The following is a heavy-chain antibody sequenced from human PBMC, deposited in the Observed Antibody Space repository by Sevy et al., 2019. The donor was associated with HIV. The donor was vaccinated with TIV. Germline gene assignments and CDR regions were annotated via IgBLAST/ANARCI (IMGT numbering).Heavy chain of an antibody. D-gene: IGHD3-10*01. CDR1: GFTFSSYA. CDR2: ISGSGGST. CDR3: SKSSYYGSGSYFYFDY. J-gene: IGHJ4*02. V-gene: IGHV3-23*01. Sequence: GGSLRLSCAASGFTFSSYAMSWVRQAPGEGLEWVSAISGSGGSTYYADSVKGRFTIFRDNSKNTLYLQMNSLRAEDTAVYYCSKSSYYGSGSYFYFDYWGQGTLVTVSS.